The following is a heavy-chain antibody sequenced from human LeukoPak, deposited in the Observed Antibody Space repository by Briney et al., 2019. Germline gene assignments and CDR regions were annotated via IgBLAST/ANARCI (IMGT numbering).Heavy chain of an antibody. CDR3: PRIGTTGTVYYYYGMDV. D-gene: IGHD1-1*01. CDR1: GGSFSGYY. J-gene: IGHJ6*02. V-gene: IGHV4-34*01. Sequence: NASETLSLTCAVYGGSFSGYYWSWIRQPPGKGLEWIGEINHSGSTNYNPSLKSRVTISVDTSKNQFSLKLSSVTAADTAVYYCPRIGTTGTVYYYYGMDVWGQGTTVNVSS. CDR2: INHSGST.